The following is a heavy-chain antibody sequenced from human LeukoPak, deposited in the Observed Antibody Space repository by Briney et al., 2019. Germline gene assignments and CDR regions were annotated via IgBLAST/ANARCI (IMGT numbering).Heavy chain of an antibody. CDR1: GGSISSGDHY. CDR3: AIGFGYDFADY. V-gene: IGHV4-30-4*01. D-gene: IGHD2-2*01. Sequence: PSETLSLTCSVSGGSISSGDHYWTWIRQPPGGGLEWMGFITLYSDTTSYHPSLKSRLMISINTSKDKFSLTLTSLTAADTAVYFCAIGFGYDFADYWGQGILVTVSS. J-gene: IGHJ4*02. CDR2: ITLYSDTT.